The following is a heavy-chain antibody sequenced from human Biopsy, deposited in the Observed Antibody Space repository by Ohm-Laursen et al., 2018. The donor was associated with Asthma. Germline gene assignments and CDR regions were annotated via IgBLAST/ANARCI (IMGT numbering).Heavy chain of an antibody. J-gene: IGHJ6*02. V-gene: IGHV1-69*08. D-gene: IGHD5-12*01. CDR3: ARGYSGSDRIVYYYSGLEV. CDR1: GYTFAGYN. Sequence: ASVKVSCKASGYTFAGYNMYWVRQAPGQGLEWMGRISPVLGTPDHAQMFEGRVTITADESTSTAYMELSSLSSEDTAVYYCARGYSGSDRIVYYYSGLEVWGQGTTVTVSS. CDR2: ISPVLGTP.